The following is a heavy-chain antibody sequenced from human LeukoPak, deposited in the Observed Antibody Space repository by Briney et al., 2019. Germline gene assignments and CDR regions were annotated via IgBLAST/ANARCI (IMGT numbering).Heavy chain of an antibody. V-gene: IGHV5-51*01. CDR1: GYSFTSYW. CDR3: ARHSPGYCSSTTCHFDY. J-gene: IGHJ4*02. D-gene: IGHD2-2*01. Sequence: KPGESLKISCQGSGYSFTSYWIGWVRQMPGKGLEWMGIIYPGDSDTRYSPSFQGQVTISADKSITTAYLQWSSLKASDTAMYYCARHSPGYCSSTTCHFDYWGQGTLVTVSS. CDR2: IYPGDSDT.